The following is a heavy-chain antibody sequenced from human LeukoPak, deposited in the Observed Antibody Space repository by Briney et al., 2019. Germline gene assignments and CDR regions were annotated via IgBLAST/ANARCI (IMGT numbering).Heavy chain of an antibody. Sequence: GGSLRLSCAASGFTFSSYAMSWVRQAPGKGLEGVSAISGSGGSTYYADSVKGRFTISRDNSKNTLYLEMNSLRAEDTAVYYCAKAPRTIIAAAGTPNDYWGQGTLVTVSS. D-gene: IGHD6-13*01. CDR3: AKAPRTIIAAAGTPNDY. CDR1: GFTFSSYA. J-gene: IGHJ4*02. CDR2: ISGSGGST. V-gene: IGHV3-23*01.